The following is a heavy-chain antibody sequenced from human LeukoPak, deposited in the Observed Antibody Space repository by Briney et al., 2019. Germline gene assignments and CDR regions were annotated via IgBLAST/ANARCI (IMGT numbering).Heavy chain of an antibody. CDR3: ARVGSGWYGYYYYGMDV. J-gene: IGHJ6*02. D-gene: IGHD6-19*01. CDR1: GYTFTSYG. Sequence: ASVKVSCKASGYTFTSYGISWVRQAPGQGLEWMGWISAYNGNTNYAQKLQGRVTMTTDTSTSTAYMELMSLRSDDTAVYYCARVGSGWYGYYYYGMDVWGQGTTVTVSS. V-gene: IGHV1-18*01. CDR2: ISAYNGNT.